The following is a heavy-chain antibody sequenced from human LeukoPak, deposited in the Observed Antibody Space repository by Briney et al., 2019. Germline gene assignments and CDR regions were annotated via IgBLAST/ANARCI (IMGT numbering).Heavy chain of an antibody. Sequence: GGSLRLSCAASGFTFSSYGMHWVRQAPGKGLEWVAVISYDGSNKYYADSVKGRFTISRDNSKNTLYLQMNSLRAEDTAVYYCAKSGWIQLWNRGENWFDPWGQGTLVTVSS. CDR3: AKSGWIQLWNRGENWFDP. V-gene: IGHV3-30*18. D-gene: IGHD5-18*01. J-gene: IGHJ5*02. CDR1: GFTFSSYG. CDR2: ISYDGSNK.